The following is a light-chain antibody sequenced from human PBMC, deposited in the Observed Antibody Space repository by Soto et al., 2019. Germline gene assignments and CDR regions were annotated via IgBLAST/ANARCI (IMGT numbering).Light chain of an antibody. CDR2: TNN. CDR3: ATWDDSLNAVV. CDR1: SSNIGTNT. Sequence: QSVLTQAPSASGTPGQRVTISCSGSSSNIGTNTVNWYQQLPGTAPKLLIYTNNRRPPGVPDRFSGSKSGTSASLAISGLQSGDEADYWCATWDDSLNAVVFGGGTKVTV. J-gene: IGLJ2*01. V-gene: IGLV1-44*01.